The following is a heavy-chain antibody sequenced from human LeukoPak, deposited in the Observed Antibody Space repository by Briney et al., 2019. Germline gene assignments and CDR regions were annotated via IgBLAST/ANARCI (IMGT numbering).Heavy chain of an antibody. CDR1: GFTFSSYS. D-gene: IGHD5-12*01. CDR2: ISGSGSSI. Sequence: GGSLRLSCAASGFTFSSYSINWVRQAPGKGLEWVSYISGSGSSIYYADSVKGRFTISRDNAKNLVYLQMNSLRAEDTAVHYCARDLDILAMIVAWGQGTLVTVSS. CDR3: ARDLDILAMIVA. V-gene: IGHV3-48*01. J-gene: IGHJ5*02.